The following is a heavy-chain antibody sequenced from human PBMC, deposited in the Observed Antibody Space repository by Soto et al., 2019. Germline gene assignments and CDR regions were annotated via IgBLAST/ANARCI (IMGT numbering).Heavy chain of an antibody. V-gene: IGHV4-34*01. CDR1: GGYSVDYY. D-gene: IGHD3-3*01. CDR3: APIIGGFLDSRPFDS. Sequence: SEPQSVPNGVYGGYSVDYYWSWISQKPGKGLEWIGEINHSGSTNYNPSLKSRVTISVDTSKNQFSLKLSSVTAEDTAVYYCAPIIGGFLDSRPFDSWGQGPLVTVS. CDR2: INHSGST. J-gene: IGHJ4*02.